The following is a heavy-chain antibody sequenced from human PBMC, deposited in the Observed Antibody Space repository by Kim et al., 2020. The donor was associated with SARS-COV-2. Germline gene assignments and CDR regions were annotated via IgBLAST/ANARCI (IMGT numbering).Heavy chain of an antibody. Sequence: ASVKVSCKASGYTFTSYGISWVRQAPGQRLEWMGWISAYNGNTNYAQKLQGRVTMTTDTSTSTAYMELRSLRSDDTAVYYCARDSSPYTTVTTTFDYWGQGTLVTVSS. CDR1: GYTFTSYG. CDR3: ARDSSPYTTVTTTFDY. V-gene: IGHV1-18*01. J-gene: IGHJ4*02. CDR2: ISAYNGNT. D-gene: IGHD4-17*01.